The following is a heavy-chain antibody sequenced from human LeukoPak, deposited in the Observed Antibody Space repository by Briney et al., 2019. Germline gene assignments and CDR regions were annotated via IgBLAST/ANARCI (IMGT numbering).Heavy chain of an antibody. CDR2: IFSSGRT. CDR3: ARVLATVVMGYYYYYMDV. J-gene: IGHJ6*03. Sequence: SETLSLTCTVSGGSISSGSGNYYWTWIRQPAGKGLEWIGHIFSSGRTNYKPSLKSRVTISVDTSKNQFSLNLKSVTAADTAVYYCARVLATVVMGYYYYYMDVWGKGTTVTVSS. CDR1: GGSISSGSGNYY. V-gene: IGHV4-61*09. D-gene: IGHD4-23*01.